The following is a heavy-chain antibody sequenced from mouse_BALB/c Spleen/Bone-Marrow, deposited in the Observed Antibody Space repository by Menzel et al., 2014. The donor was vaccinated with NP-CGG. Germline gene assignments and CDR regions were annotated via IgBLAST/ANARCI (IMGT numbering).Heavy chain of an antibody. CDR1: GFIFSIYV. CDR2: ICGGGSYT. V-gene: IGHV5-9-2*01. J-gene: IGHJ4*01. CDR3: ARQNVFYGYYYAMDY. D-gene: IGHD1-1*01. Sequence: EVQRVESGGFLVNPGGRLKPSCAGSGFIFSIYVMSWVRQTPEKRQDRAATICGGGSYTYYPASVKGRFTISRDNAKNNLYLQMSSLRSEHTAFYCCARQNVFYGYYYAMDYCCLATSHTVSS.